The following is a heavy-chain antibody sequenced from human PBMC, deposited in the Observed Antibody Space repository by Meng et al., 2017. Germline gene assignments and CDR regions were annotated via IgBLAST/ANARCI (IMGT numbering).Heavy chain of an antibody. D-gene: IGHD6-19*01. Sequence: GGSLRLSCAASGFTFGSYAMPWVRQAPGKGLEWVAVISYDGSNKYYADSVKGRFTISRDNSKNTLYLQMNSLRAEDTAVYYCARDAAVLSGVQWLVQGGFTDYWGQGTLVTVSS. CDR1: GFTFGSYA. J-gene: IGHJ4*02. V-gene: IGHV3-30*04. CDR2: ISYDGSNK. CDR3: ARDAAVLSGVQWLVQGGFTDY.